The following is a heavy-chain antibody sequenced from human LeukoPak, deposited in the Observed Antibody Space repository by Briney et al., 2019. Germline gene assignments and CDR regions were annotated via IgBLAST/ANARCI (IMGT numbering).Heavy chain of an antibody. CDR2: IYYSGST. Sequence: SETLSLTCTVSGGSISSGGYYWSCIRQHPGKGLEWIGYIYYSGSTYYNPSLKSRVTISVDTSKNQFSLKLSSVTAADTAVYYCARGSPPMNFHIWGQGTMVTVSS. J-gene: IGHJ3*02. D-gene: IGHD1-26*01. CDR3: ARGSPPMNFHI. CDR1: GGSISSGGYY. V-gene: IGHV4-31*03.